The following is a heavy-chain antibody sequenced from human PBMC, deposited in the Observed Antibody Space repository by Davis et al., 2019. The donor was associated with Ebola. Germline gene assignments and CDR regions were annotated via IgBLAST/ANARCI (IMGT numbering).Heavy chain of an antibody. V-gene: IGHV1-2*04. D-gene: IGHD5-12*01. CDR1: GYTFTSYY. CDR2: INPNSGGT. Sequence: ASVKVSCKASGYTFTSYYMHWVRQAPGQGLEWMGWINPNSGGTNYAQKFQGWVTMTRDTSISTAYMELSRLRSDDTAVYYCARDRTEYSGYDYYHYYGMDVWGQGTTVTVSS. CDR3: ARDRTEYSGYDYYHYYGMDV. J-gene: IGHJ6*02.